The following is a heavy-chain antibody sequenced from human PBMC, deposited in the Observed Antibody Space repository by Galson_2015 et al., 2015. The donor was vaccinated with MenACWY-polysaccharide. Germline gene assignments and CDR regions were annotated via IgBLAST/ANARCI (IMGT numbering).Heavy chain of an antibody. V-gene: IGHV1-8*01. CDR3: ARLIARKYTCADC. J-gene: IGHJ4*02. D-gene: IGHD2-21*01. Sequence: SVKVSCKASGYTFTSYDINWVRQAPGRGLEWMGWMNPNSGNTDYAQKFQGRVTMTSSSAMSTAFMELSSLRSEDTAVYYCARLIARKYTCADCWGQATLVAVAS. CDR2: MNPNSGNT. CDR1: GYTFTSYD.